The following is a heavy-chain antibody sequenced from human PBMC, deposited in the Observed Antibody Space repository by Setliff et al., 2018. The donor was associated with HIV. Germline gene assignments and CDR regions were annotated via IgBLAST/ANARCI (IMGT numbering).Heavy chain of an antibody. D-gene: IGHD3-22*01. CDR3: ARGNYDREVEYFEA. CDR2: VYYSGST. Sequence: PSETLSLTCTVSGDPISTYYWSWVRKPPGKGLEWIGYVYYSGSTSYSPSLRGRVTMSVDPSKNQFSLKLNYLTAADTAIYYCARGNYDREVEYFEAWGQGTMVTVSS. V-gene: IGHV4-59*01. J-gene: IGHJ1*01. CDR1: GDPISTYY.